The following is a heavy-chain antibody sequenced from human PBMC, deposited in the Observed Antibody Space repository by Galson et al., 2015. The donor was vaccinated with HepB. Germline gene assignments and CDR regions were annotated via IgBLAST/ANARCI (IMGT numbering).Heavy chain of an antibody. D-gene: IGHD5-18*01. CDR2: IKQDGSEK. CDR1: GFIFSNYW. J-gene: IGHJ4*02. CDR3: ARGGRTAMVTFD. Sequence: SLRLSCAASGFIFSNYWMSWVRQAPGKGLEWVANIKQDGSEKYYVDSVKGRFTISRDNAKNSLYLQMNSLRAEDTAVYYCARGGRTAMVTFDWGQGTLVTVSS. V-gene: IGHV3-7*01.